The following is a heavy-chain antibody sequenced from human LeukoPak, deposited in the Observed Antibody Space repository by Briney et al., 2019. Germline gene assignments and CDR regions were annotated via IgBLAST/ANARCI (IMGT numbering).Heavy chain of an antibody. CDR2: MNPNSGNT. V-gene: IGHV1-8*01. D-gene: IGHD2-15*01. J-gene: IGHJ5*02. CDR1: GYTFTSYD. Sequence: ASVNVSYKPSGYTFTSYDINWVRQATGQGLEWMGWMNPNSGNTGFAQKFQGRITMTRNTVISPAYTELSSLRSGDPARYYWGRRTRYCSGGSCTNWFDPWGQGTLVTVSS. CDR3: GRRTRYCSGGSCTNWFDP.